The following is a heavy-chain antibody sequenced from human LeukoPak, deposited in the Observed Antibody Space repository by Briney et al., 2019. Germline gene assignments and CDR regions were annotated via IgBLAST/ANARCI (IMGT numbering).Heavy chain of an antibody. Sequence: SETLSLTCAVYGGSFSGYYWSWIRQPPGKGLEWIGEINHSGSTNYNPSLKSRVTISVDTSKNQFSLKLSSVTAADTAVYYCARLVRCSSTSCLLGYYYYYMDVWGKGTTVTVSS. J-gene: IGHJ6*03. CDR1: GGSFSGYY. CDR2: INHSGST. V-gene: IGHV4-34*01. CDR3: ARLVRCSSTSCLLGYYYYYMDV. D-gene: IGHD2-2*01.